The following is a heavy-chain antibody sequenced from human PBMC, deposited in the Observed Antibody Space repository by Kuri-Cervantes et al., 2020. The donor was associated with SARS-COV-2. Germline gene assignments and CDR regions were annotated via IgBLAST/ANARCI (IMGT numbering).Heavy chain of an antibody. D-gene: IGHD6-13*01. CDR2: INSDGSST. J-gene: IGHJ6*03. Sequence: GGSLRLSCAASGFTFSSYWMHWVRQAPGKGLVWVSRINSDGSSTSYADSVKGRFTISRDNAKNTLYLQMNSLRAEDTAVYYCARSYSSSWYRGYYYYMDVWGKGTTVTVSS. CDR1: GFTFSSYW. CDR3: ARSYSSSWYRGYYYYMDV. V-gene: IGHV3-74*01.